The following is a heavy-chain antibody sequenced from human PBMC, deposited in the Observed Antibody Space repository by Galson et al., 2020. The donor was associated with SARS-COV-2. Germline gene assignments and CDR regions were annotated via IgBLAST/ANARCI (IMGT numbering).Heavy chain of an antibody. J-gene: IGHJ5*02. Sequence: SETLSLTCTVSGGSISSGGYYWSWIRQHPGKGLEWIGYIYYSGSTYYNPSHKSRVTISVDTSKNQFSLKLSSVTAADTAVYYCAIMIGGYAEEPNWFDPWGQGTLVTVSS. CDR3: AIMIGGYAEEPNWFDP. CDR1: GGSISSGGYY. CDR2: IYYSGST. D-gene: IGHD3-10*02. V-gene: IGHV4-31*03.